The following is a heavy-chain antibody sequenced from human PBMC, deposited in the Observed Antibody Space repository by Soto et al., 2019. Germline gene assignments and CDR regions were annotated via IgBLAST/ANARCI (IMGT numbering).Heavy chain of an antibody. D-gene: IGHD6-6*01. CDR1: GYTFTSYD. V-gene: IGHV1-8*01. J-gene: IGHJ6*02. CDR2: MNPNSGNT. Sequence: GASVKVSCKASGYTFTSYDINWVRQATGQGLEWMGWMNPNSGNTGYAQKFQGRVTMTRNTSISTAYMELSSLRSEDTAVYYCARERAARLSYYYGMDVWGQGTTVTVSS. CDR3: ARERAARLSYYYGMDV.